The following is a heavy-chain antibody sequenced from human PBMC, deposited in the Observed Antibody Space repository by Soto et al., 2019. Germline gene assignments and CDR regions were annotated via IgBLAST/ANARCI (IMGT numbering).Heavy chain of an antibody. CDR3: ARSQTRIVGDLFDY. V-gene: IGHV1-18*01. D-gene: IGHD1-26*01. J-gene: IGHJ4*02. Sequence: GASVKVSCKASGYTFTRYGISWVRHAPGQGLEWMGWISAYNGNTNYAQKLQGRVTMTTDTSTSTAYMELRSLRSDDTAVYYWARSQTRIVGDLFDYCGQGTLVTVSS. CDR1: GYTFTRYG. CDR2: ISAYNGNT.